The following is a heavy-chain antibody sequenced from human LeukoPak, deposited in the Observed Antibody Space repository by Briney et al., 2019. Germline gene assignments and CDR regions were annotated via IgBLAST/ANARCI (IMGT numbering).Heavy chain of an antibody. D-gene: IGHD5-24*01. Sequence: GGSLRLSCAASGFTLSNYGMNWVRQAPGKGLEWVSSLGRSGTTYYADSVEGRFTVSRDNSRNTLYLQMNNLRAEDTALYYCAKRRTDGYNHGAFDIWGQGTMVTVSS. CDR3: AKRRTDGYNHGAFDI. J-gene: IGHJ3*02. CDR1: GFTLSNYG. V-gene: IGHV3-23*01. CDR2: LGRSGTT.